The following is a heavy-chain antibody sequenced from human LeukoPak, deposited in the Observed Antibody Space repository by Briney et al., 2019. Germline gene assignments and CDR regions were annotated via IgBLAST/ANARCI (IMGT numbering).Heavy chain of an antibody. J-gene: IGHJ4*02. CDR2: IYYSGST. Sequence: SETLSLTCTVSDGSISSSSYYWGWIRQPPGKGLEWIGSIYYSGSTYYNPSLKSRVTISVDTSKNQFSLKLSSVTAADTAVYYCAREYSSSPDYWGQGTLVTVSS. D-gene: IGHD6-6*01. V-gene: IGHV4-39*02. CDR1: DGSISSSSYY. CDR3: AREYSSSPDY.